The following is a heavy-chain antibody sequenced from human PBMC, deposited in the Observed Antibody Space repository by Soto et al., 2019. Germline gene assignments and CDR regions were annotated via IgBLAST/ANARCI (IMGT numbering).Heavy chain of an antibody. CDR3: TGGGDPYKTGH. D-gene: IGHD2-21*01. Sequence: SETLSLTCAVSGGSISSSNWWRWVRQPPGKGLEWIGEIHHSGSTNYNPSLKSRVTISVDKSKNQFSLKLISVTTADTAIYYCTGGGDPYKTGHWGQGTLVTVSS. J-gene: IGHJ4*02. CDR1: GGSISSSNW. CDR2: IHHSGST. V-gene: IGHV4-4*02.